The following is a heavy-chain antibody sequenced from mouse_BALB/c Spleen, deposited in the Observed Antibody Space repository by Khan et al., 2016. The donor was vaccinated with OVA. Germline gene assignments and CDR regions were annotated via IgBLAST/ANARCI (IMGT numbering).Heavy chain of an antibody. J-gene: IGHJ2*01. CDR3: TRDRIAY. CDR1: GYTFTTYW. Sequence: VQLQQSGAELAKPGASVKMSCKASGYTFTTYWMHWVKQRPGQGLEWIGYINPTSGYTDYNEKLKDRATLSADKSSSTAYMQLSSMTSEASAVFYCTRDRIAYWGQGTTLTGSS. CDR2: INPTSGYT. V-gene: IGHV1-7*01.